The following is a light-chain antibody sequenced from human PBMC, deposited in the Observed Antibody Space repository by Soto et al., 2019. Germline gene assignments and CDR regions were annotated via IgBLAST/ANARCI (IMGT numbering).Light chain of an antibody. V-gene: IGLV1-47*01. CDR1: SSNIGSNY. CDR2: RNN. Sequence: QLVLTQPPSASGTPGQRVTISCSGSSSNIGSNYVYWYQQLPVTAPKLLIYRNNQRPSGVPDRFSGSKSGTSASLAISGLRSEDEADYYCAAWDDSLSGVFGGGTKLTVL. CDR3: AAWDDSLSGV. J-gene: IGLJ3*02.